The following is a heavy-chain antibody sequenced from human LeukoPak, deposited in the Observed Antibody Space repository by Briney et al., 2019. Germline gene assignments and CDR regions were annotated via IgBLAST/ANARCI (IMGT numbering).Heavy chain of an antibody. CDR1: GGSISSGDYY. CDR3: ARDQVGATDY. V-gene: IGHV4-30-4*08. Sequence: SETLSLTCTVSGGSISSGDYYWSWIRQPPGKGLEWIGYIYDSGSTYYNPSLKSRVTISGDTSKNQFSLKLSSVTAADTAVYYCARDQVGATDYWGQGTLVTVSS. D-gene: IGHD1-26*01. J-gene: IGHJ4*02. CDR2: IYDSGST.